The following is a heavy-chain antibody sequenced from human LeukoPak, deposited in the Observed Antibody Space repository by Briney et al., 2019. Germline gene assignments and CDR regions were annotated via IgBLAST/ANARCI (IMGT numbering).Heavy chain of an antibody. CDR3: ATSYSYGQPEFDY. V-gene: IGHV3-11*01. CDR1: GFTFSDYY. Sequence: KPGGSLRLSCAGSGFTFSDYYMSWIRQAPGKGLEWVSYISSSGSTIYYADSVKGRFTISRDNAKNSLYLQMNSLRAEDTAVYYCATSYSYGQPEFDYWGQGTLVTVSS. CDR2: ISSSGSTI. J-gene: IGHJ4*02. D-gene: IGHD5-18*01.